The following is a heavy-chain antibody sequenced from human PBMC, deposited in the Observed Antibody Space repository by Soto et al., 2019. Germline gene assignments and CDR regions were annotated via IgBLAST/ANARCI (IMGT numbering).Heavy chain of an antibody. D-gene: IGHD3-22*01. CDR1: GFTFDDYG. V-gene: IGHV3-20*04. CDR2: INWNGGST. CDR3: ARDGHYYDSSGWGH. Sequence: EVPLVESGGGVVRPGGSLRLSCAASGFTFDDYGMSWVRQGPGKGLEWVSGINWNGGSTGYADSVKGRFTVSRDNXXNCLYLQMNSLRAVDTALYYCARDGHYYDSSGWGHWGQGTLVTVSS. J-gene: IGHJ1*01.